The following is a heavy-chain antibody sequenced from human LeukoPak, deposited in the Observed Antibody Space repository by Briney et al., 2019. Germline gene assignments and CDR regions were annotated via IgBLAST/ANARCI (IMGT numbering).Heavy chain of an antibody. Sequence: PGGSLRLSCAASGFTFSSYSMNWVRQAPGKGLEWVSAICSSSSYIYYADSVKGRFTISRDNAKNSLYLQMNSLRAEDTAVYYCARDRLAFDDCFDYWGQGTLVTVSS. D-gene: IGHD1-1*01. CDR1: GFTFSSYS. V-gene: IGHV3-21*01. CDR2: ICSSSSYI. J-gene: IGHJ4*02. CDR3: ARDRLAFDDCFDY.